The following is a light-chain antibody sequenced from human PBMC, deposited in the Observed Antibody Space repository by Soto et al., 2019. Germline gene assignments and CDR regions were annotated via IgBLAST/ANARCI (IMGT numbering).Light chain of an antibody. CDR3: QQYNHYRA. V-gene: IGKV1-5*03. Sequence: DIQMTQSPSTLSTSEEDRVTITCRASQSIGSWLAWHQQKPGKAPKLLIYKASTLETGVPSRFSGSGSGTEFTLTISSLQPDDFATYYCQQYNHYRAFGQGTKVDIK. CDR1: QSIGSW. J-gene: IGKJ1*01. CDR2: KAS.